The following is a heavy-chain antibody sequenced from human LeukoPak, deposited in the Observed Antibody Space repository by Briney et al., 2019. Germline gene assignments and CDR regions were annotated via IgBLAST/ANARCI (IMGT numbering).Heavy chain of an antibody. CDR1: GYTFTIYG. J-gene: IGHJ4*02. V-gene: IGHV1-18*04. CDR2: ISVYKGNT. D-gene: IGHD4-17*01. Sequence: ASVKVSCKASGYTFTIYGISWVRQAPGQGREWMGWISVYKGNTNYAQKLQRRLTMTTDTSTSTAYMELRSLRSADTAVYYCARDPTVTYFDYWGQGTLVTVSS. CDR3: ARDPTVTYFDY.